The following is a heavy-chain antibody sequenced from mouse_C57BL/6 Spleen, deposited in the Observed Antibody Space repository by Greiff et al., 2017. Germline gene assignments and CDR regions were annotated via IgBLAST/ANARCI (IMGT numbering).Heavy chain of an antibody. CDR1: GFTFSSYG. CDR2: ISSGGSYT. CDR3: ARYYYGSVYWYFDV. Sequence: DVQLQESGGDLVKPGGSLKLSCAASGFTFSSYGMSWVRQTPDKRLEWVATISSGGSYTYYPDSVKGRFIISRDNAKNTLYLQMSSLKSEDTAMYYCARYYYGSVYWYFDVWGTGTTVTVSS. V-gene: IGHV5-6*01. D-gene: IGHD1-1*01. J-gene: IGHJ1*03.